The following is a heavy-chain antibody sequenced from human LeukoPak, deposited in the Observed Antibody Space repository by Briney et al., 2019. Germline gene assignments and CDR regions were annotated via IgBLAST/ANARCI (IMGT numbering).Heavy chain of an antibody. V-gene: IGHV1-2*02. J-gene: IGHJ5*02. CDR3: ARGRAMVTTVYGLFDT. Sequence: ASVKVSCKASGYTFTAYYMYWVRQAPGQGLEWMGWINPNSGDTNYAQKLQGRVTMTRDTTISSAYMELSRLTSDDTAVYYCARGRAMVTTVYGLFDTWGQGTLVTVSS. D-gene: IGHD4-17*01. CDR2: INPNSGDT. CDR1: GYTFTAYY.